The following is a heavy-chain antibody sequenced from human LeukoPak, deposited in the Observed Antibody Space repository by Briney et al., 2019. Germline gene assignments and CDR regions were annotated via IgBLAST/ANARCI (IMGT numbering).Heavy chain of an antibody. CDR3: TRGRRRDPTESSYYYGMDV. Sequence: PGGSLRLSCAASGFTFKNYWMSWVRQAPGKGLEWVANITPDGNDKYYVDSLKGRFTISRDNAKNSLHLQMNSLRAEDTAVYYCTRGRRRDPTESSYYYGMDVWGQGTTVAVSS. V-gene: IGHV3-7*03. CDR2: ITPDGNDK. D-gene: IGHD1-1*01. CDR1: GFTFKNYW. J-gene: IGHJ6*02.